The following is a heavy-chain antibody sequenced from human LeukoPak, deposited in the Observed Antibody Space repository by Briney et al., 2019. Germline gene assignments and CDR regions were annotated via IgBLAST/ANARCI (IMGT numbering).Heavy chain of an antibody. CDR1: GFTFSSYS. V-gene: IGHV3-21*01. D-gene: IGHD2-2*01. J-gene: IGHJ3*02. CDR3: ARDTPRGPYDIVVVPAAMGNDAFDI. Sequence: GGSLRLSCAASGFTFSSYSMNWVRQAPGKGLEWVSSISSSSSYIYYADSVKGRFTISRDNAKNSLYLQMNSLRAEDTAVYYCARDTPRGPYDIVVVPAAMGNDAFDIWGQGTMVTVSS. CDR2: ISSSSSYI.